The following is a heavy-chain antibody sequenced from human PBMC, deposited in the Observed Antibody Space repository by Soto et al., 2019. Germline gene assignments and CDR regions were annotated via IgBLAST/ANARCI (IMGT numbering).Heavy chain of an antibody. J-gene: IGHJ4*02. CDR3: ARDNPATATFDF. CDR2: ISGSGGST. CDR1: GFTFSSYA. V-gene: IGHV3-23*01. Sequence: PGGSLRLSCAASGFTFSSYAMSWVRQAPGKGLEWVSAISGSGGSTYYADSVKGRFTISRDNSKNTLYLQMTGLGAEDTAVYYCARDNPATATFDFWGQGTLVTVSS. D-gene: IGHD6-25*01.